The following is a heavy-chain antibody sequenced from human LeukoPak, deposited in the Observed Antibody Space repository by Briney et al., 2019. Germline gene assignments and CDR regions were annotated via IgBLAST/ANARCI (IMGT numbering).Heavy chain of an antibody. D-gene: IGHD3-22*01. J-gene: IGHJ4*02. V-gene: IGHV3-23*01. CDR1: GFTFSSYG. CDR2: ISPSGGNR. CDR3: AKDWNYYYDTSGHSYSDN. Sequence: PVGSLRLSCAASGFTFSSYGMSWVRQAPRKGLEWVSSISPSGGNRYYADSVKGRFTISRDNSKSTLYLQMNSLIAEDTAVYYCAKDWNYYYDTSGHSYSDNWGQGSQVCVSS.